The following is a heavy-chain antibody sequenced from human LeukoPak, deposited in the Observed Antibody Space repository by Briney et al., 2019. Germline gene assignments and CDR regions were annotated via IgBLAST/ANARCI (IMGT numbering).Heavy chain of an antibody. J-gene: IGHJ4*02. CDR3: TTTIPLLWFGEFY. Sequence: PGGSLRLSCAASGFTFSNAWMSWVRQAPGKGLEWVGRIKSKTDGGTTDYAAPVKGRFTISRDDSKNTLYLQMNSLKTEDTAVYYCTTTIPLLWFGEFYWGQGTLVTVSS. D-gene: IGHD3-10*01. V-gene: IGHV3-15*01. CDR1: GFTFSNAW. CDR2: IKSKTDGGTT.